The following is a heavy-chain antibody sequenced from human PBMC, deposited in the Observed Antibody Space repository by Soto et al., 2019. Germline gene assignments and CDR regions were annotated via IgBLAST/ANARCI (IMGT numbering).Heavy chain of an antibody. CDR3: ASNLPTNYYGMDV. Sequence: GESLKLSCKGSGYSFTSYWISWVRQMPGKGLEWMGRIDPSDSYTNYSPSFQGHVTISADKSISTAYLQWSSLKASDTAMYYCASNLPTNYYGMDVWGQGTTVTVSS. CDR1: GYSFTSYW. V-gene: IGHV5-10-1*01. CDR2: IDPSDSYT. J-gene: IGHJ6*02.